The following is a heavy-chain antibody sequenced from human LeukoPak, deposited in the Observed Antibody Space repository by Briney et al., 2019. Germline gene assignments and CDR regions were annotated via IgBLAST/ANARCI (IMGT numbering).Heavy chain of an antibody. V-gene: IGHV3-23*01. CDR3: TRDPLKTYRGSYYRFDF. D-gene: IGHD1-26*01. Sequence: GGSLRLSCAASGFTFSSYGMSWVRQAPGKGLEWVSAISGSGGSTYYADSVKGRFTISRDNAKNSLYLQMSSLRAEDTALYYCTRDPLKTYRGSYYRFDFWGQGTLVTVSS. CDR2: ISGSGGST. J-gene: IGHJ4*02. CDR1: GFTFSSYG.